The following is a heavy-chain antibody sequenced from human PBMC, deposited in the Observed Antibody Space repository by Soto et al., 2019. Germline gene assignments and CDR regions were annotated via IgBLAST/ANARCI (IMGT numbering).Heavy chain of an antibody. Sequence: EVQLVESGGGLVQPGGSLRLSCAASGFTFSSYEMNWVRQAPGKGLEWVSYISSSSSYIYYADSVKGRFTISRDNAKNSLYLQMNSLRAEDTAVYYCAASMVRGVMMSDYWGQGTLVTVSS. CDR1: GFTFSSYE. V-gene: IGHV3-48*03. J-gene: IGHJ4*02. D-gene: IGHD3-10*01. CDR2: ISSSSSYI. CDR3: AASMVRGVMMSDY.